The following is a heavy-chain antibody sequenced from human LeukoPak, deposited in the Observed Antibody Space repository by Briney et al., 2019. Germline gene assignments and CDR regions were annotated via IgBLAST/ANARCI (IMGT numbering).Heavy chain of an antibody. CDR1: GFTFSHHW. CDR2: ISSDESST. Sequence: GGSLRLSCVASGFTFSHHWMHWVRQAPGKGLVGGSHISSDESSTTYADSVKGRFTISRDNRKNTLYLQMNSLRVEDTAMYYCTRNPDGRNWFDPWGQGTLVTVSS. J-gene: IGHJ5*02. D-gene: IGHD1-14*01. CDR3: TRNPDGRNWFDP. V-gene: IGHV3-74*01.